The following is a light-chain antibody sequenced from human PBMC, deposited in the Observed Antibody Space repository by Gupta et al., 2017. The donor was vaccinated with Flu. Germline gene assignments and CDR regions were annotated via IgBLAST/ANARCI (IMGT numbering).Light chain of an antibody. CDR2: DNS. V-gene: IGLV3-21*02. Sequence: SYVLPQPPSVSVAPGQTARIACGGNNIGTKDVHWYQHKPGQTPVVVVYDNSDRPSGIPERFSGSSSGNTATLTISRVEAGDEADYYCQVWDSSFDHRVFGGGTKLTVL. CDR1: NIGTKD. J-gene: IGLJ2*01. CDR3: QVWDSSFDHRV.